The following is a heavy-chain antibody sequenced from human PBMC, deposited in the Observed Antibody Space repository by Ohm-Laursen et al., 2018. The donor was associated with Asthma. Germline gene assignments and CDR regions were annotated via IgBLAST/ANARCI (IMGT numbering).Heavy chain of an antibody. CDR1: GFSLSNFG. J-gene: IGHJ4*02. Sequence: SLRLSCAASGFSLSNFGMFWVRQAPGKGLEWVAFISYVGSTKYYADSVQGRFTISRDNSKDTLYLQTNSLRPDDTAVYYCARDVMEWYLPAFDFWGQGTLVTVSS. CDR2: ISYVGSTK. V-gene: IGHV3-30*03. D-gene: IGHD3-3*01. CDR3: ARDVMEWYLPAFDF.